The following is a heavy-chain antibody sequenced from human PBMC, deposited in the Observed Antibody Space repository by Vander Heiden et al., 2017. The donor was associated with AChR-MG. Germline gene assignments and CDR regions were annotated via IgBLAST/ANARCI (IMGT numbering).Heavy chain of an antibody. D-gene: IGHD3-3*02. V-gene: IGHV3-7*01. J-gene: IGHJ3*02. CDR2: IKKDGSDK. CDR1: GFGVSSDW. CDR3: ARDPWGLLEGAFDI. Sequence: EVQLVESGGGLVQPGGSLRLSCAAYGFGVSSDWMSWVRQAPGKGLEWVANIKKDGSDKYYVDSVKGRFTISRDNARNSLYLQMNSLRVEDTAVYYCARDPWGLLEGAFDIWGQGTMVTVSS.